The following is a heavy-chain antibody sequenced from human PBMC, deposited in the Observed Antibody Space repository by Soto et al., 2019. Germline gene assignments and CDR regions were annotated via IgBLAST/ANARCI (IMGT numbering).Heavy chain of an antibody. CDR1: GGTISSRDYY. V-gene: IGHV4-39*07. J-gene: IGHJ6*02. Sequence: NPSETLDLTSTVSGGTISSRDYYWSWIRQPPGKGRAGIVEIHHRGITNYNPSPKIRVTFSIDTSKRQFSLKVRSVTAADTAVYYCARGKRGSSWYRGEEKYYYYGMDVWGQGTPVTVSS. CDR3: ARGKRGSSWYRGEEKYYYYGMDV. CDR2: IHHRGIT. D-gene: IGHD6-13*01.